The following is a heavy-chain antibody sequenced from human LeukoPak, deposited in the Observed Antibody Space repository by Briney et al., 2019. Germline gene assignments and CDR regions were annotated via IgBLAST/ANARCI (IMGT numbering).Heavy chain of an antibody. Sequence: SETLSLTCAVYGGSFSSYYWNWIRQPPGKGLEWIGVINHSGSTNYNPSLKSRVTISVDTSKNQFSLKLSSVTAADTAVYYCASGRLGFSSTSHFDYWGQGTLVTVSS. V-gene: IGHV4-34*01. CDR2: INHSGST. D-gene: IGHD2-2*01. CDR1: GGSFSSYY. CDR3: ASGRLGFSSTSHFDY. J-gene: IGHJ4*02.